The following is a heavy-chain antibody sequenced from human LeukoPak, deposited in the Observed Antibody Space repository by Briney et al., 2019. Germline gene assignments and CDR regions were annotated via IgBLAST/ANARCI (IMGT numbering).Heavy chain of an antibody. Sequence: PGGSLRLSCAASGFTFSSYWMSWVRQAPGKGLEWVANIKQDGSEKYYVDSVKGRFTISRDNAKNSLYLQMNSLRAEDTAVYYCARDGLSYYDFWSGYYPHYYYYYMDVWGKGTTVTVSS. CDR1: GFTFSSYW. V-gene: IGHV3-7*01. D-gene: IGHD3-3*01. J-gene: IGHJ6*03. CDR3: ARDGLSYYDFWSGYYPHYYYYYMDV. CDR2: IKQDGSEK.